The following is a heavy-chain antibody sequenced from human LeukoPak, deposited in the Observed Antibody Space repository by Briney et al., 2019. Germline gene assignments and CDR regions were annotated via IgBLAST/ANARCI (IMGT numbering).Heavy chain of an antibody. V-gene: IGHV4-61*02. J-gene: IGHJ4*02. Sequence: SETLSLTCTDSGGSISSGSYYWSWIRQPAGKGLEWIGRIKTSGGTNYNPSLKSRVTISVDTSKNQFSLQLSSVTAADTAVYYCARDQGDGYNPRPFDYWGRGALVTVSS. CDR3: ARDQGDGYNPRPFDY. D-gene: IGHD5-24*01. CDR2: IKTSGGT. CDR1: GGSISSGSYY.